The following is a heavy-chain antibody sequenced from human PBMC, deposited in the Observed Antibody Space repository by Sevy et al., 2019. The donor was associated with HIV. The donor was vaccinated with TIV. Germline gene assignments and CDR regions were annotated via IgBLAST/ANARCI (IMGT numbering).Heavy chain of an antibody. D-gene: IGHD6-13*01. J-gene: IGHJ6*02. Sequence: GGSLRLSCAASGFTFSNFGMSWVRQAPGKGLEWVSTISGSGGITYYADSVKGRFTISRDNSKKTLYLQMNSLRAEDTAVYYCAKGDTSSRYYYYGMDVWGQGTAVTVSS. CDR2: ISGSGGIT. CDR1: GFTFSNFG. V-gene: IGHV3-23*01. CDR3: AKGDTSSRYYYYGMDV.